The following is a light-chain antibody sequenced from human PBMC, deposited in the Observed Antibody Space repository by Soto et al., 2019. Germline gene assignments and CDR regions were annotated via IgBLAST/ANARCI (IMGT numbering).Light chain of an antibody. CDR3: SSYVATKSYV. CDR1: SSDVGGYNY. CDR2: EVS. V-gene: IGLV2-8*01. J-gene: IGLJ1*01. Sequence: QSALTQPTSASGSPEQSVTISCTGTSSDVGGYNYVSWYQQHPGKAPKLLIYEVSKRPSGVPDRFSGSKSGNTASLTVSGLQAEDEADYYCSSYVATKSYVFGTGTKLTVL.